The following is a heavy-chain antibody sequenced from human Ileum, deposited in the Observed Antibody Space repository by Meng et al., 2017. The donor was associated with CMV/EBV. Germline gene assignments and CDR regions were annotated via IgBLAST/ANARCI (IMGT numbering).Heavy chain of an antibody. CDR2: INPNSGGT. D-gene: IGHD2-2*01. J-gene: IGHJ4*02. CDR3: ARICSSTSCYAY. CDR1: ASTFTGYY. V-gene: IGHV1-2*02. Sequence: CKASASTFTGYYLHWVRQAPGQGLEWMGWINPNSGGTNYAQKFQGRVTMTRDTSISTAYMELSRLRSDDTAVYYCARICSSTSCYAYWGQGTLVTVSS.